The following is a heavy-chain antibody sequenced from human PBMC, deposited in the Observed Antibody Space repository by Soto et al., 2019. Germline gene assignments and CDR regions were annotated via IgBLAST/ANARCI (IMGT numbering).Heavy chain of an antibody. J-gene: IGHJ6*02. D-gene: IGHD2-21*02. CDR1: GGSISSYY. CDR3: TNQKGDSRTYNGMDV. Sequence: PSETLSLTCTVSGGSISSYYWSRIRQPPGKGLEWIGYIYYSGSTNYNPSLKSRVTISVDTSKNQFSLQLNSVTPEDTAVYYCTNQKGDSRTYNGMDVWGPGTTVTVFS. V-gene: IGHV4-59*12. CDR2: IYYSGST.